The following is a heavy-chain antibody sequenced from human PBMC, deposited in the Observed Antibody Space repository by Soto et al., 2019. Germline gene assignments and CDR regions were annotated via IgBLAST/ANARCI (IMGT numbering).Heavy chain of an antibody. CDR2: ISAYNGNT. CDR1: GYTFTSYG. J-gene: IGHJ3*02. Sequence: ASVKVSCKASGYTFTSYGISWVRQAPGQGLEWMGWISAYNGNTNYAQKLQGRVTMTTDTSTSTAYMELRSLRSDDTAVYYCARPQYDSSGYPNPFGAFDIWGQGTMVTVSS. D-gene: IGHD3-22*01. V-gene: IGHV1-18*01. CDR3: ARPQYDSSGYPNPFGAFDI.